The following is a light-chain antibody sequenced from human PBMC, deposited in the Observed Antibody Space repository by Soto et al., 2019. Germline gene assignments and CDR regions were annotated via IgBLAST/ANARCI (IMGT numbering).Light chain of an antibody. CDR1: QGISNF. CDR2: TAS. CDR3: QQRHSYPIT. J-gene: IGKJ5*01. Sequence: DIQLTQSPSFLSASIGDRVSITCRASQGISNFLAWYQQKPGEAPKLMIHTASTVQTGVPSRFSGSGSGTEFTFTISSLQPEDFATYYCQQRHSYPITFGQGTRLEIK. V-gene: IGKV1-9*01.